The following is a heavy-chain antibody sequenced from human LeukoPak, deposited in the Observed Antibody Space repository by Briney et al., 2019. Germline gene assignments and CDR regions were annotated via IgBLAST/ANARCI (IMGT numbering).Heavy chain of an antibody. J-gene: IGHJ4*02. Sequence: SETLSLTCTVSGGSIHTYNWVWIRQPAGKGLEFIGRNNFAGRGYYNPSLKSRVSISVDSPSNQFSLELTSVTAADTAVYYCARDRQHSYGSDLDHWGQGILVTVSS. V-gene: IGHV4-4*07. CDR3: ARDRQHSYGSDLDH. CDR2: NNFAGRG. D-gene: IGHD5-18*01. CDR1: GGSIHTYN.